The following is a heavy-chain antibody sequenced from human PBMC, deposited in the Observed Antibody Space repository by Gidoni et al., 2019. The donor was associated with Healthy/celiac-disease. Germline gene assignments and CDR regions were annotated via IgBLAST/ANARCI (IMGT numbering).Heavy chain of an antibody. Sequence: QVQLVESGGGVVQPGRSLRLSCAASGFTFSSYGMHWVRQAPGKGLEWVAVISYDGSNKYYADSVKGRFTISRDNSKNTLYLQMNSLRAEDTAVYYCAKDPKTYYYGSGSYLGPLYYYYGMDVWGQGTTVTVSS. CDR3: AKDPKTYYYGSGSYLGPLYYYYGMDV. V-gene: IGHV3-30*18. CDR1: GFTFSSYG. D-gene: IGHD3-10*01. CDR2: ISYDGSNK. J-gene: IGHJ6*02.